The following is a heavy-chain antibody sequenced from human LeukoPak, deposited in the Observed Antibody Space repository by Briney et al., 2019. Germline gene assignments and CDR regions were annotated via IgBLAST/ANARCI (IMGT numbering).Heavy chain of an antibody. J-gene: IGHJ4*02. V-gene: IGHV3-74*01. CDR3: AREDYGGNSGY. CDR1: GFTFSSYW. CDR2: INSDGIST. D-gene: IGHD4-23*01. Sequence: PGGSLRLSCAASGFTFSSYWMHWVRQAPGKGLVCVSRINSDGISTSYADSVKGRFTISRDNAKNTLYLQMNSLRAEDTAVYYCAREDYGGNSGYWGQGTLVTVSS.